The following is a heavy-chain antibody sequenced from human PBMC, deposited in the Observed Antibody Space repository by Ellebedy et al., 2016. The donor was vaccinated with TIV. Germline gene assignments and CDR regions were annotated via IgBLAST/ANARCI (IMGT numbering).Heavy chain of an antibody. D-gene: IGHD2-15*01. CDR3: ARNRYCSGGDCYALGY. V-gene: IGHV3-9*01. CDR2: ISWNSGSI. CDR1: GFTFDDYA. J-gene: IGHJ4*02. Sequence: PGGSLRLSCAASGFTFDDYAMHWVRQAPGKGLEWVSGISWNSGSIGYADSVKGRFTISRDNAKNPLYLQMNSLRAEDTAVYYCARNRYCSGGDCYALGYWGQGTLVTVSS.